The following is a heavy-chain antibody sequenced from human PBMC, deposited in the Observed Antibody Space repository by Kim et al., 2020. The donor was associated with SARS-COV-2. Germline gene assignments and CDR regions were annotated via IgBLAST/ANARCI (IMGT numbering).Heavy chain of an antibody. Sequence: ASVKVSCKASGYTFTSYGISWVRQAPGQGLEWMGWISAYNGNTNYAQKLQGRVTMTTDTSTSTAYMELRSLRSDDTAVYYCARAGTLRYCSGGSCYSVYYYYGMDVWGQGTTVTVSS. V-gene: IGHV1-18*01. D-gene: IGHD2-15*01. CDR2: ISAYNGNT. CDR3: ARAGTLRYCSGGSCYSVYYYYGMDV. J-gene: IGHJ6*02. CDR1: GYTFTSYG.